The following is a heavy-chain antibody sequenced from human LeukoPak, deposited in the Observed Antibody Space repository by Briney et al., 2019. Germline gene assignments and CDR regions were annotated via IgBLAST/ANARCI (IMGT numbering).Heavy chain of an antibody. J-gene: IGHJ6*03. Sequence: SSETLSLTCAVYGGSFSGYYWSWIRQPAGKGLEWIGRIYTSGSTNYNPSLKSRVTMSVDTSKDQFSLKLSSVTAADTAVYYCARGTTSYYYYYYMDVLGKGTTVTVSS. D-gene: IGHD4-11*01. CDR1: GGSFSGYY. CDR3: ARGTTSYYYYYYMDV. V-gene: IGHV4-59*10. CDR2: IYTSGST.